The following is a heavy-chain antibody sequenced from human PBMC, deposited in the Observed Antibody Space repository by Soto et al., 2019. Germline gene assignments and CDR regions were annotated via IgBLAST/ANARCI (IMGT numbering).Heavy chain of an antibody. J-gene: IGHJ4*02. CDR2: INGNGGSK. CDR3: AHLGPLYSAYDKAAFDY. D-gene: IGHD5-12*01. CDR1: GFTFSSYA. V-gene: IGHV3-23*01. Sequence: VHLLESGGGLVQPGGSLRLSCAASGFTFSSYAMRWVRQGPGKGLEWVSAINGNGGSKYYADSVKGRFTVSRDNSKNTLYLQMNSLRAEDTAVYYCAHLGPLYSAYDKAAFDYWGQGTLVTVSS.